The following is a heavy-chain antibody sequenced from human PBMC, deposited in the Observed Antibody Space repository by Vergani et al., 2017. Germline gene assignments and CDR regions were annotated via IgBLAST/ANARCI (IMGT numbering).Heavy chain of an antibody. D-gene: IGHD3-9*01. CDR1: GFSIDNGYY. Sequence: QVQLQESGPGLVKPSETLSLTCAVSGFSIDNGYYWDWIRQPPGKGLECIGSIYRTGRTHFNPSLKSRVTISVDTSNNHFSLRLNSLTAADTAVYYCARRSGIVYDIFSGTQYFLDFWGQGTLVTVSS. V-gene: IGHV4-38-2*01. CDR3: ARRSGIVYDIFSGTQYFLDF. CDR2: IYRTGRT. J-gene: IGHJ4*02.